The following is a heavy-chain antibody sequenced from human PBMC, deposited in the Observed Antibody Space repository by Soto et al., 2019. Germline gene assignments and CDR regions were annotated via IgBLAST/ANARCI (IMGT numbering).Heavy chain of an antibody. V-gene: IGHV3-73*01. CDR3: ARQGVALELDL. CDR1: GFTFNIAA. D-gene: IGHD1-7*01. J-gene: IGHJ5*02. CDR2: IRNKANGYAT. Sequence: EVQLVDSGGGLVQPGGSLKLSCAASGFTFNIAAIHWVRQASGKGLGWVGLIRNKANGYATAYAASVRGRITVSRDDSKNMAFLEINSLKTEDTAVYYCARQGVALELDLWGKGTLVTVSS.